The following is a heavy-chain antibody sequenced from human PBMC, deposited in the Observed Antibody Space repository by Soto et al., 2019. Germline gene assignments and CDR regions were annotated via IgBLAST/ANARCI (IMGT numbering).Heavy chain of an antibody. CDR1: GYTFTSYG. J-gene: IGHJ4*02. CDR2: ISAYNGNT. V-gene: IGHV1-18*01. CDR3: ARYYYDSSGYYPATAFDY. D-gene: IGHD3-22*01. Sequence: QVRLVQSGAEVKKPGASVKVSCKASGYTFTSYGISWVRQAPGQGLEWMGWISAYNGNTNYAQKLQGRVTMTTDTSTSTAYMELRSLRSDDTAVYYCARYYYDSSGYYPATAFDYWGQGTLVTVSS.